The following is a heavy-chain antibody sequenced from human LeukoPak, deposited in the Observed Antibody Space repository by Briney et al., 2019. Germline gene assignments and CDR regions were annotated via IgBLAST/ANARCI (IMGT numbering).Heavy chain of an antibody. V-gene: IGHV3-7*01. J-gene: IGHJ3*02. Sequence: GGSLRLSCAASGFTFSSYWMSWVRQAPGKGLEWVANIKQDGSEKYYVDSVKGRFTISRDNAKNSLYLQMNSLRAEDTAVYYCARDSPSSGYPNDAFDIWGQGTMVTVSS. D-gene: IGHD3-22*01. CDR1: GFTFSSYW. CDR2: IKQDGSEK. CDR3: ARDSPSSGYPNDAFDI.